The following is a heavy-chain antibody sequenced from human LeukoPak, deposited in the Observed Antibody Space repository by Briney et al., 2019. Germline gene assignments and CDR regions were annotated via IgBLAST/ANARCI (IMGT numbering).Heavy chain of an antibody. J-gene: IGHJ4*02. V-gene: IGHV1-18*01. D-gene: IGHD2-2*01. CDR1: GYSFISYG. CDR2: ISPYNGDT. Sequence: ASVKVSCKVSGYSFISYGINWVRQAPGQELEWMGWISPYNGDTNYAQELQGRVIMTTDTSTRTAYMELRSLRSDDTAVYKCARGSSYFDHWGQGTLVTVSS. CDR3: ARGSSYFDH.